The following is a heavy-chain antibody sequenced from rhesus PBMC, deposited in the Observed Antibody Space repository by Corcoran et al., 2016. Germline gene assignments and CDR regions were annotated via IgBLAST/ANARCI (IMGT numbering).Heavy chain of an antibody. D-gene: IGHD3-16*01. CDR3: ASKDSGSYYSDWYFDL. Sequence: QVQLQESGPAVVKPSETLSLTCAVSGGSISSSNWWSWIRQPPGKGLEWIGRIYGAGGSPETNPSLKRRVTMSIDTSKNQFSLKLSSVTAADTAVYYCASKDSGSYYSDWYFDLWGPGTPITISS. J-gene: IGHJ2*01. CDR1: GGSISSSNW. CDR2: IYGAGGSP. V-gene: IGHV4-93*02.